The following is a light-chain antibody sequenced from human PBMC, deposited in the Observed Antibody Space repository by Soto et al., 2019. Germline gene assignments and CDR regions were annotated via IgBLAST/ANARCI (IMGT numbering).Light chain of an antibody. CDR1: QSISSSY. CDR3: QQYGSSLYT. Sequence: EIVLTQSPGTLSLSPGERATLSCRASQSISSSYLAWYQQKPGQAPRLLIYGASSRATGIPDRFSGSGSGTHFTLTVSILEPEDFAVYYCQQYGSSLYTFGQGTKREIK. V-gene: IGKV3-20*01. J-gene: IGKJ2*01. CDR2: GAS.